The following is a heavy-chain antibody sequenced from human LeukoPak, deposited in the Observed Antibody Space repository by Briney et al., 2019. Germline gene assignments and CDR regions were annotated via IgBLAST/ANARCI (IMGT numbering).Heavy chain of an antibody. D-gene: IGHD6-13*01. J-gene: IGHJ5*02. CDR1: GGSFSGYY. V-gene: IGHV4-34*01. Sequence: SETLSLTCAVYGGSFSGYYWSWIRQPPGKGLEWIGEINHSGSTNYNPSLKSRVTISVDTSKNQFSLKLSSVTAADTAVYYCASGGVRGIAAAGTRNWFDPWGQGTLVAVSS. CDR3: ASGGVRGIAAAGTRNWFDP. CDR2: INHSGST.